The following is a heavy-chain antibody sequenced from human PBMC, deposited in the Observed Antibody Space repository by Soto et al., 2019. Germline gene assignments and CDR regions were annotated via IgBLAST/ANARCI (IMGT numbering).Heavy chain of an antibody. CDR2: ISWNSGSI. CDR1: GFTFEDYA. J-gene: IGHJ6*03. V-gene: IGHV3-9*01. CDR3: AKGADYYYMDV. Sequence: PGGSQRLSCAASGFTFEDYAMHWVRQAPGKGLEWVSGISWNSGSIGYADSVKGRFTISRDNAKNSLYLQMNSLRAEDTALYYCAKGADYYYMDVWGKGTTVTVSS.